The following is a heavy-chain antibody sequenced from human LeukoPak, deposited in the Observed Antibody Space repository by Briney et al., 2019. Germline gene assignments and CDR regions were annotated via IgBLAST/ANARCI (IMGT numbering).Heavy chain of an antibody. Sequence: PSETLSLTCTVSGGSISSSSYYWGWIRQPPGKGLEWIGSIYYSGSTYYNPSLKSRVTISVDTSKNQFSLKLSSVTAADTAVYYWATLALDYDILTGYYPNWFDPWGQGTLVTVSS. V-gene: IGHV4-39*01. CDR1: GGSISSSSYY. J-gene: IGHJ5*02. CDR3: ATLALDYDILTGYYPNWFDP. CDR2: IYYSGST. D-gene: IGHD3-9*01.